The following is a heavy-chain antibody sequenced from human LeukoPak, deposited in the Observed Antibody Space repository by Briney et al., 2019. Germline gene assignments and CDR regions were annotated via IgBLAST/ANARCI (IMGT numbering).Heavy chain of an antibody. CDR3: ARQPYGSSPDY. Sequence: SETLSLTCTVSGGSISSYYWSWIRQPPGKGLEWIGYIYYSGSTNYNPSLKSRVTISVDTSKNQFSLKLSSVTAADTAVYYCARQPYGSSPDYWGQGTLATVSS. CDR2: IYYSGST. V-gene: IGHV4-59*08. CDR1: GGSISSYY. J-gene: IGHJ4*02. D-gene: IGHD1-26*01.